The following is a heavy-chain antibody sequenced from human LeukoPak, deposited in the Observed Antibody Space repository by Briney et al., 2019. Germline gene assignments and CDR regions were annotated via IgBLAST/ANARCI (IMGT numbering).Heavy chain of an antibody. J-gene: IGHJ4*02. V-gene: IGHV1-69*13. Sequence: ASVKVSCKASGGTFSSYAISWVRQAPGQGLEWMGGIIPIFGTANYAQKFQGRVTITADESTSTAYMELSSLRSKDTAVYYCARGRQQLASSTDYWGQGTLVTVSS. D-gene: IGHD6-13*01. CDR3: ARGRQQLASSTDY. CDR2: IIPIFGTA. CDR1: GGTFSSYA.